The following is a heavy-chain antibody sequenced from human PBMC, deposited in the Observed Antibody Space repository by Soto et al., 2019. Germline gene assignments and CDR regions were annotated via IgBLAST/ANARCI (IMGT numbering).Heavy chain of an antibody. D-gene: IGHD5-18*01. V-gene: IGHV3-33*01. Sequence: LRLSCAASGFTFSSYGMHWVRQAPGKGLEWVAVIWYDGSNKYYADSVKGRFTISRDNSKNTLYLQMNSLRAEDTAVYYCARAGGIQLWSNLDYWGQGTLVTVSS. CDR1: GFTFSSYG. CDR2: IWYDGSNK. CDR3: ARAGGIQLWSNLDY. J-gene: IGHJ4*02.